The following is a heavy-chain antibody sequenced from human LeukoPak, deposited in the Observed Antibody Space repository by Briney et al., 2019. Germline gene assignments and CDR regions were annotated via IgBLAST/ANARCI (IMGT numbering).Heavy chain of an antibody. CDR3: ARARKYSSSWYYFDY. V-gene: IGHV3-21*01. CDR2: ISSSSSYI. D-gene: IGHD6-13*01. CDR1: GFTFSSYS. Sequence: PGGSLRLSCAASGFTFSSYSMNWVRQAPGKGLEWVSSISSSSSYIYYADSVKGRFTISRDNAKNSLYLQMNSLRAEDTAVYYCARARKYSSSWYYFDYWGQGTLVTVSS. J-gene: IGHJ4*02.